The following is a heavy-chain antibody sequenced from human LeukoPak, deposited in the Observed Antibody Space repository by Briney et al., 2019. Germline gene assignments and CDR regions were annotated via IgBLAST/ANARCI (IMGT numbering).Heavy chain of an antibody. J-gene: IGHJ6*02. CDR1: GFTFDDYT. D-gene: IGHD3-3*01. CDR2: ISWDCWST. Sequence: GGSLTLFCAASGFTFDDYTMHWVRQAPAKGLEWVSLISWDCWSTYYADSVKGRFSISRDNSKTSLYLQMNSLRTEDTALYYCAKDRSIYSSTTIFGVVSEGMDVWGQGTTVTVSS. V-gene: IGHV3-43*01. CDR3: AKDRSIYSSTTIFGVVSEGMDV.